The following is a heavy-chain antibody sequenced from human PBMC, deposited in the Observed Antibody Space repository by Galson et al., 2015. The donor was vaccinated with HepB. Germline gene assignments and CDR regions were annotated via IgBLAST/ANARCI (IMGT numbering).Heavy chain of an antibody. J-gene: IGHJ4*02. D-gene: IGHD2-2*01. CDR3: ARVSICSSTSCYDFDY. CDR1: GFTFSDYY. Sequence: SLRLSCAASGFTFSDYYMSWIRQAPGKGLEWVSYISSSSYTNYADSVKGRFTISRDNAKNSLYLQMNSLRAEDTAVYYCARVSICSSTSCYDFDYWGQGTLVTVSS. CDR2: ISSSSYT. V-gene: IGHV3-11*05.